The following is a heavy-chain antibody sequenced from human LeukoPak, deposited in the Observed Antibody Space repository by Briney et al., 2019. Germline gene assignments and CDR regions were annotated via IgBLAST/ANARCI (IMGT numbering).Heavy chain of an antibody. CDR3: ARFRYCSGGSCYYYFDY. Sequence: GGSLRLSCAASGFTFSRYWISWVRQAPGKGLEWVANIKHDGSEKYYVDSVKGRFTISRDNAKNSLYLQMNSLRAEDTAVYYCARFRYCSGGSCYYYFDYWGQGTLVTVSS. CDR1: GFTFSRYW. V-gene: IGHV3-7*01. D-gene: IGHD2-15*01. CDR2: IKHDGSEK. J-gene: IGHJ4*02.